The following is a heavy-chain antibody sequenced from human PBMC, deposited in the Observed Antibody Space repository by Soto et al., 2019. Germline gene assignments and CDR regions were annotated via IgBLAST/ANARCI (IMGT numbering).Heavy chain of an antibody. CDR2: IIPIFGTA. D-gene: IGHD3-3*01. Sequence: SVKVSCKASGGTFSSYGISWVLQTPGQGVEWMGWIIPIFGTANYAQKFQGRVTITADESTSTAYMELNSLKTEDTAVYYCTSMLLEWLLTDGPYYYYRMDVWGQGTTVTVSS. CDR3: TSMLLEWLLTDGPYYYYRMDV. J-gene: IGHJ6*02. CDR1: GGTFSSYG. V-gene: IGHV1-69*13.